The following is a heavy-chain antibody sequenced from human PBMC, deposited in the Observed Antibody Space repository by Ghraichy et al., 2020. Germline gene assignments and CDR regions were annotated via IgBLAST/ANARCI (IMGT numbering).Heavy chain of an antibody. J-gene: IGHJ6*03. D-gene: IGHD2-2*01. CDR1: GGSISSYY. V-gene: IGHV4-59*01. CDR2: IYYSGST. CDR3: ARGVVPAAMLMGYYYYYMDV. Sequence: SETLSLTCTVSGGSISSYYWSWIRQPPGKGLEWIGYIYYSGSTNYNPSLKSRVTISVDTSKNQFSLKLSSVTAADTAVYYCARGVVPAAMLMGYYYYYMDVWGKGTTVTVSS.